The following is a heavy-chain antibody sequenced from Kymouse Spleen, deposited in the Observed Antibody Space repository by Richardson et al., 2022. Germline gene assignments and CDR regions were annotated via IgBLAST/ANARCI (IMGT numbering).Heavy chain of an antibody. Sequence: QLQLQESGPGLVKPSETLSLTCTVSGGSISSSSYYWGWIRQPPGKGLEWIGSIYYSGSTYYNPSLKSRVTISVDTSKNQFSLKLSSVTAADTAVYYCARQITMVRGVITYFDYWGQGTLVTVSS. CDR2: IYYSGST. D-gene: IGHD3-10*01. CDR3: ARQITMVRGVITYFDY. CDR1: GGSISSSSYY. V-gene: IGHV4-39*01. J-gene: IGHJ4*02.